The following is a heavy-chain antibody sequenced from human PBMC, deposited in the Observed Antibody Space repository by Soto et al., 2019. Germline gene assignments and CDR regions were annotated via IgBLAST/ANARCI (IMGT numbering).Heavy chain of an antibody. CDR1: NASISSYY. D-gene: IGHD4-17*01. J-gene: IGHJ6*02. Sequence: QVRLQESGPGLVKPSETLSLTCTVSNASISSYYWSWIRQPPGKRLEWIGYMAPSGSSKYNPSLAGRVTKSVDTSNNQFSLKLTSVTAADTAVYYCARDGNFGDDIHDYYGMDVWGRGTTVTVSS. CDR3: ARDGNFGDDIHDYYGMDV. CDR2: MAPSGSS. V-gene: IGHV4-59*01.